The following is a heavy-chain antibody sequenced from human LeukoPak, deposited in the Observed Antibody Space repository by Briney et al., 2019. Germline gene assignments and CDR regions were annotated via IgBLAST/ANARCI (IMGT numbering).Heavy chain of an antibody. J-gene: IGHJ4*02. CDR2: IWYDGSSK. Sequence: SGGSLRLSCAASGFGFNSYGMHWVRQAPGKGLEWVAFIWYDGSSKYYADSVKGRLTISRDNSKNTLYLQINSLRTEDTAVYYCAKGREPGGLDYWGQGTLVTVSS. D-gene: IGHD1-26*01. V-gene: IGHV3-30*02. CDR3: AKGREPGGLDY. CDR1: GFGFNSYG.